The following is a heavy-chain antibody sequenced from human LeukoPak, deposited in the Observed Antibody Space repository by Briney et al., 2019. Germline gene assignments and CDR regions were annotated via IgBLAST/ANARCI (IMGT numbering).Heavy chain of an antibody. D-gene: IGHD1-1*01. V-gene: IGHV1-24*01. CDR2: FDPEDGET. J-gene: IGHJ3*02. CDR3: ACLGTTGTTDAFDI. CDR1: GYTLTELS. Sequence: APVKVSCKVSGYTLTELSMHWVRQAPGKGLEWMGGFDPEDGETIYAQKFQGRVTMTEDTSTDTAYMELSSLRSEDTAVYYCACLGTTGTTDAFDIWGQGTMVTVSS.